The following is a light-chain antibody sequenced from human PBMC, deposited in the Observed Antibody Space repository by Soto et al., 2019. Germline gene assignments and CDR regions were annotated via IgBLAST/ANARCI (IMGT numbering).Light chain of an antibody. Sequence: DIQMTQSPSTLSASVGDRVTITCRASQSMSSWLAWYQQKPGKAPKLLIYKASSLESGVPSRFSGSGSGTEITLTINSLQPDDFATYYCQQYKSYPYTFGQGTKLEIK. J-gene: IGKJ2*01. CDR2: KAS. CDR1: QSMSSW. CDR3: QQYKSYPYT. V-gene: IGKV1-5*03.